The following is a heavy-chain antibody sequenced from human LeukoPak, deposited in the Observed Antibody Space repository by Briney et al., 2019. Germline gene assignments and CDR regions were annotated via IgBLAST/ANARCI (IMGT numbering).Heavy chain of an antibody. CDR3: ARGAAGYSYG. CDR2: IYYSGST. J-gene: IGHJ4*02. Sequence: SETLSLTCTVSGGSISSYDWSWIRQPPGKGLEWIGHIYYSGSTNYNPSLKSRVTISIDTSKNQFSLRLNSVTAADTAAYYCARGAAGYSYGWGQGTLVTVSS. V-gene: IGHV4-59*01. D-gene: IGHD5-18*01. CDR1: GGSISSYD.